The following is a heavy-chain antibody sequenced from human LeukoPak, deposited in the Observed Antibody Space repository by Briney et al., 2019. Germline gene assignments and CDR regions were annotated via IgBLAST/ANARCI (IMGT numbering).Heavy chain of an antibody. V-gene: IGHV3-64*01. CDR1: GFTFSSYA. D-gene: IGHD5-12*01. Sequence: PGGSLRLSCAASGFTFSSYAMHWVRQAPGKGLEYVSAISSNGGSTYYANSVKGRFTVSRDDSKNTLYLQMGSLRAEDMAVYYCARLSYDSPYYYGMDEWGQGTTVTVSS. CDR2: ISSNGGST. CDR3: ARLSYDSPYYYGMDE. J-gene: IGHJ6*02.